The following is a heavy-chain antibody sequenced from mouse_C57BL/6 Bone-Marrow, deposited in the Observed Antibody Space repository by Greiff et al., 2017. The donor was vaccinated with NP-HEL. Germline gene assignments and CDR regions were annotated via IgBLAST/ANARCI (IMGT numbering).Heavy chain of an antibody. V-gene: IGHV10-1*01. CDR2: IRSKSNNYST. Sequence: EVKLLESGGGLVQPKGSLKLSCAASGFSFNTYAMNWVRQAPGKGLEWVARIRSKSNNYSTYYADSVKDTLTISSNESESMIYLHMNDLKTEDAAMYECGKGADWGKGTLVTVSA. CDR3: GKGAD. CDR1: GFSFNTYA. J-gene: IGHJ3*01.